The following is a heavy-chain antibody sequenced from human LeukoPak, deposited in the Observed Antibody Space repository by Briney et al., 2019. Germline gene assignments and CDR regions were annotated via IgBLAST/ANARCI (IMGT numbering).Heavy chain of an antibody. V-gene: IGHV3-23*01. Sequence: GGSLRLSCAASGFTFSSYAMSWVRQAPGKGLEWVSAIRGSGGSTYYADSVKGRFTISRDNSKNTLYLRMNSLRAEDTAVYYCARRPPGYSSGWYNWYFDLWGRGTLVTVTS. D-gene: IGHD6-19*01. CDR2: IRGSGGST. J-gene: IGHJ2*01. CDR1: GFTFSSYA. CDR3: ARRPPGYSSGWYNWYFDL.